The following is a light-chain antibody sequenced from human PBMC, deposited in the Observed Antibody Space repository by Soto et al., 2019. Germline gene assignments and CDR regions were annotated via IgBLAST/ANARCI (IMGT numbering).Light chain of an antibody. CDR1: QSVSSSY. CDR2: GAS. CDR3: QQYVSSPLT. J-gene: IGKJ4*01. Sequence: EIVLTQSPGTLSLSPGERATLSFRSRQSVSSSYLAWYQQKPGQAPRLLIYGASSSATGIPYRFSGSGSGTDFTLTISRLEPAASAVYYCQQYVSSPLTFGGGTKVEIK. V-gene: IGKV3-20*01.